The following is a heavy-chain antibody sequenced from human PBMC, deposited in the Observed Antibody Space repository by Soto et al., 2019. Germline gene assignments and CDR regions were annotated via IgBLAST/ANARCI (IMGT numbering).Heavy chain of an antibody. D-gene: IGHD5-12*01. CDR2: INGDGNTI. CDR1: GFNFGPFW. CDR3: ARESRWLQPGFDY. V-gene: IGHV3-74*01. J-gene: IGHJ4*02. Sequence: PGGSLRLSCAASGFNFGPFWMHWVRQAPGKGLVWVSHINGDGNTIVYADSVRGRFTISRDNAKNTLYLQMNSLRAEDTAVYYCARESRWLQPGFDYWGQGTLVTVSS.